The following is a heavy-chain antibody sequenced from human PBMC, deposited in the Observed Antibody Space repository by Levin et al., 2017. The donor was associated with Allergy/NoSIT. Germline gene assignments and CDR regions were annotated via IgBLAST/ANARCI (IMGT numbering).Heavy chain of an antibody. Sequence: RTGGSLRLSCAASGFTFSSYAMHWVRQAPGKGLEWVTIISYDGNEKYYADSVKGRFTISRDNSKNTLYLQMNSLRAEDTAVYYCARRCSSGSCYYYYGIDVWGQGTTVTVSS. V-gene: IGHV3-30*04. J-gene: IGHJ6*02. D-gene: IGHD2-15*01. CDR2: ISYDGNEK. CDR1: GFTFSSYA. CDR3: ARRCSSGSCYYYYGIDV.